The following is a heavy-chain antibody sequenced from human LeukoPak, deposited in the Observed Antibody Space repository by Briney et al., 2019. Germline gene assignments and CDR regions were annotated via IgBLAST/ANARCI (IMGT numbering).Heavy chain of an antibody. CDR3: AREPRITMIISAFDI. CDR2: IYYSGST. Sequence: PSETLSLTCTVSGGSISSSSYYWGWIRQPPGKGLEWIGSIYYSGSTYYSPSLKSRVTISVDTSKNQFSLKLSSVTAADTAVYYCAREPRITMIISAFDIWGQGTMVTVSS. J-gene: IGHJ3*02. V-gene: IGHV4-39*07. CDR1: GGSISSSSYY. D-gene: IGHD3-22*01.